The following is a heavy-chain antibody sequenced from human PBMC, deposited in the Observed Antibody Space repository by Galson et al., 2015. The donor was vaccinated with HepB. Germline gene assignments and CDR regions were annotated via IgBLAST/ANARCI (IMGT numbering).Heavy chain of an antibody. CDR1: GGSFSNSDYY. J-gene: IGHJ4*02. CDR3: SRRGNGFNLPDFDY. Sequence: TLSLTCTVSGGSFSNSDYYWAWIRQSPGKGLGWIGSIYYRGRTYYNPSLKSRITMSVDTSKNQFSLKLTSVAAADTAVYFCSRRGNGFNLPDFDYWGQGSLVTVSS. CDR2: IYYRGRT. V-gene: IGHV4-39*01. D-gene: IGHD5-24*01.